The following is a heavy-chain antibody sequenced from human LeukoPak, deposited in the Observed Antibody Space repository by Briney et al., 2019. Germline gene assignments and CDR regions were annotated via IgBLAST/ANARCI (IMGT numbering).Heavy chain of an antibody. V-gene: IGHV4-38-2*01. CDR1: GYSISSGYY. Sequence: PSETLSLTCAVSGYSISSGYYWGWIRQPPGKGLERIGSIYHSGSTYYNPSLKSRVTISVDTSKNQFSLKLSSVTAADTAVYYCARHKSEYYYDSSGYPADWGQGTLVTVSS. D-gene: IGHD3-22*01. CDR2: IYHSGST. J-gene: IGHJ4*02. CDR3: ARHKSEYYYDSSGYPAD.